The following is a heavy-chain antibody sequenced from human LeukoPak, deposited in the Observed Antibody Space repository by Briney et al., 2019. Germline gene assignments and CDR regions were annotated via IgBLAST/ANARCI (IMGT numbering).Heavy chain of an antibody. D-gene: IGHD1-1*01. CDR3: ARVLDRYFDY. J-gene: IGHJ4*02. Sequence: SETLSLTCIVCGGSISRYYWSWIRQPAWKGLEWIGRIYTSGSTNYNPSLNSRVTMSVDTSKNQFSLKLSSVTAADTAVYYCARVLDRYFDYWGQGTLVTVSS. CDR1: GGSISRYY. CDR2: IYTSGST. V-gene: IGHV4-4*07.